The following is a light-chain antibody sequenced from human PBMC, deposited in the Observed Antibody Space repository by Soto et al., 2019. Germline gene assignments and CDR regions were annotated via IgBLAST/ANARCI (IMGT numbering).Light chain of an antibody. CDR2: SNN. CDR3: AAWDDSLNGDV. CDR1: SSNIGSNT. J-gene: IGLJ1*01. V-gene: IGLV1-44*01. Sequence: QTVVTQPPSASGTPGQRVTISCSGSSSNIGSNTVNWYQQLPGTAPKLLIYSNNQRPSGVPDRFSGSKSGTSASLAISGHQSEDEADYYCAAWDDSLNGDVFGTGTKLTVL.